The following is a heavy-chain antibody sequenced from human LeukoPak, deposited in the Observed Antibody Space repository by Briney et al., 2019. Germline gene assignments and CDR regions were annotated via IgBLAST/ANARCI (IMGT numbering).Heavy chain of an antibody. Sequence: SGGSLRLSCEASGFTFRSYAMTWVRQAPGKGLEWVSAISGSGAKTYYADSVKGRFTISRDNSRNTLYLQMNSLRVEDTAVYYCAQGDSYYDLLLSVWGQGTMVTVSS. J-gene: IGHJ3*01. CDR1: GFTFRSYA. CDR3: AQGDSYYDLLLSV. V-gene: IGHV3-23*01. CDR2: ISGSGAKT. D-gene: IGHD3-3*01.